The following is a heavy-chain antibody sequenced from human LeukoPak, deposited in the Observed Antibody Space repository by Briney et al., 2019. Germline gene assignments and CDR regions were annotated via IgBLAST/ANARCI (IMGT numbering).Heavy chain of an antibody. CDR1: GGSISSSSFY. Sequence: SETLSLTCTVSGGSISSSSFYWGWIRQPPGKGLEWVGSTYYSGSTDYNPSLQSRVTISVDTSKNQLSLKVTSVTAADTAVYYCARQSGPYSSRWFDYWGQGILVIVSS. V-gene: IGHV4-39*01. D-gene: IGHD6-13*01. CDR2: TYYSGST. CDR3: ARQSGPYSSRWFDY. J-gene: IGHJ4*02.